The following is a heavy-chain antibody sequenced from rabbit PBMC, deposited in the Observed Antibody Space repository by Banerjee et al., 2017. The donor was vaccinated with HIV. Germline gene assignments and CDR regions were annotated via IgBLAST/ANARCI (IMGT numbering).Heavy chain of an antibody. CDR1: GFSFNSGYD. V-gene: IGHV1S40*01. CDR2: SYAGSSGST. D-gene: IGHD2-1*01. CDR3: ARGSAAMTMVITGYYLSL. Sequence: QSLEESGGGLVKPGASLTLTCKASGFSFNSGYDMCWVRQAPGKGLEWIACSYAGSSGSTYSAIWAKGRFTISKTSSTTVTLQMTSLTAADTATYFCARGSAAMTMVITGYYLSLWGPGTLVTVS. J-gene: IGHJ4*01.